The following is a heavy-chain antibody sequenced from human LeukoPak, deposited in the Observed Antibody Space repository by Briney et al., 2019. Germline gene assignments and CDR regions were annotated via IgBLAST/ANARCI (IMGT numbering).Heavy chain of an antibody. J-gene: IGHJ6*02. CDR3: ARERYYYGSGYYGMDV. V-gene: IGHV4-39*07. Sequence: SETLSLTCTVSGGSISSGGYFWSWIRQPPGKGLEWIGEINHSGSTNYNPSLKSRVTISVDTSKNQFSLKLSSATAAGTAVYYCARERYYYGSGYYGMDVWGQGTTVTVSS. CDR1: GGSISSGGYF. D-gene: IGHD3-10*01. CDR2: INHSGST.